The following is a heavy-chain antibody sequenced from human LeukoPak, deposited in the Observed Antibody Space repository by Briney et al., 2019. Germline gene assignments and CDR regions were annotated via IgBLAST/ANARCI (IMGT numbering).Heavy chain of an antibody. J-gene: IGHJ4*02. V-gene: IGHV1-46*01. Sequence: GASVKVSCKASGYTFTSYYMHRVRQAPGQGLEWMGIINPSGGSTSYAQKFQGRVTMTRDTSTSTAYMELSSLRSEDTAVYYCARDSRPSHSSGWYGHFDYWGQGTLVTVSS. CDR1: GYTFTSYY. D-gene: IGHD6-19*01. CDR3: ARDSRPSHSSGWYGHFDY. CDR2: INPSGGST.